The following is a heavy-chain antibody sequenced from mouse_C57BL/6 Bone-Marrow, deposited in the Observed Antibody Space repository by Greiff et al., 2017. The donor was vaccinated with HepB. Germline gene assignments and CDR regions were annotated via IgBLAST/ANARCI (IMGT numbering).Heavy chain of an antibody. D-gene: IGHD3-1*01. V-gene: IGHV1-50*01. CDR3: ARRASILSWFAY. Sequence: VQLQQSGAEFVKPGASVKLSCKASGYTFTSYWMQWVKQRPGQGLEWIGEIDPSDSYINYNQKFKGKATLTVDTSSSTAYMQLSSLTSEDSAVYDCARRASILSWFAYWGQGTLVTVSA. J-gene: IGHJ3*01. CDR2: IDPSDSYI. CDR1: GYTFTSYW.